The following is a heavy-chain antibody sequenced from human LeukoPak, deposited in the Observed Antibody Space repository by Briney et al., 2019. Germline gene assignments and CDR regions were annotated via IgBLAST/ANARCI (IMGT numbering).Heavy chain of an antibody. J-gene: IGHJ3*02. Sequence: SETLSLTCTVSGVSIGSSSYYWGWIRQPPGKGLEWIGSIYYSGSTYYNPSLKSRVTISVDTSKNQFSLKLSSVTAADTAVYYCAVQLLSWIDAFDIWGQGTMVTVSS. CDR1: GVSIGSSSYY. CDR2: IYYSGST. V-gene: IGHV4-39*01. D-gene: IGHD2-2*01. CDR3: AVQLLSWIDAFDI.